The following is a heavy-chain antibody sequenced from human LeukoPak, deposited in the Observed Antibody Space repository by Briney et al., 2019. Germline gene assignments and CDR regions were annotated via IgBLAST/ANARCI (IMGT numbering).Heavy chain of an antibody. CDR3: ARGGRGSAAVVAPRSFDI. CDR1: GFTFSSSA. J-gene: IGHJ3*02. Sequence: GGSPRLSCAASGFTFSSSAMSWVRQAPGKGLEWVSAISNNGGYTYYADSVQGRFTISRDNSKSTLCLQMNSLRAEDSALYYCARGGRGSAAVVAPRSFDIWGQGTMVTVSS. V-gene: IGHV3-23*01. CDR2: ISNNGGYT. D-gene: IGHD3-22*01.